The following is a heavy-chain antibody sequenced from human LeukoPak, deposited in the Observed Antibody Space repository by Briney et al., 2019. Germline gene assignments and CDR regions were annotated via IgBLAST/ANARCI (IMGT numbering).Heavy chain of an antibody. Sequence: SETLSLTCIVSGGSISSTSYWGWIRQPPGKGLEWIGTILYSGSTFYNPSLTSRVTISVDTSKNQFSLKLNSVTAADTAVYYCARQEVGAGYCSSTSCAEPHWFDPWGQGTLVTVSS. V-gene: IGHV4-39*01. D-gene: IGHD2-2*01. J-gene: IGHJ5*02. CDR1: GGSISSTSY. CDR3: ARQEVGAGYCSSTSCAEPHWFDP. CDR2: ILYSGST.